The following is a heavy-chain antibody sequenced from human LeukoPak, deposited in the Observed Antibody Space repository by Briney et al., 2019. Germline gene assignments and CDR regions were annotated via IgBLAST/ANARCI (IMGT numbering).Heavy chain of an antibody. CDR1: GGSISTYY. CDR2: IYDRGST. J-gene: IGHJ4*02. Sequence: PSETLSLTCTVSGGSISTYYWSWIRQPPGKGLEWIGSIYDRGSTKCNPSLKSRVTISVETSKNQFSLRLSSVTAADTAVYYCARGRTFDNWGQGTLVTVSS. CDR3: ARGRTFDN. V-gene: IGHV4-59*01.